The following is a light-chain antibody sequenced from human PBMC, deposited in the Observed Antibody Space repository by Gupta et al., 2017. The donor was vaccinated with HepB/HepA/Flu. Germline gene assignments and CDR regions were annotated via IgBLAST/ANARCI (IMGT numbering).Light chain of an antibody. CDR3: GSYTGSNTLYV. CDR2: EVT. Sequence: SALTQPASVSGSPGQSITISCIGTSSDVGNYNRVSWYQQHPGRAPKLIIYEVTGRPSGVSHRFSGSKSGTSASLTIARLQAEDEADYYCGSYTGSNTLYVFGSGTRVTVL. J-gene: IGLJ1*01. V-gene: IGLV2-14*02. CDR1: SSDVGNYNR.